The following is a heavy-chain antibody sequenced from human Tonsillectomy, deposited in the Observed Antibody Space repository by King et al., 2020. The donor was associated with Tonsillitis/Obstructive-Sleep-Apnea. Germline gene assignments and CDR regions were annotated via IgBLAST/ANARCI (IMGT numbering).Heavy chain of an antibody. J-gene: IGHJ6*03. CDR1: GGSFSGYY. V-gene: IGHV4-34*01. Sequence: VQLQQWGAGLLKPSETLSLTCAVYGGSFSGYYWSWIRQPPGKGLEWIGEINHSGSTNYNPSLKSRVTISVDTSKNQFSLKLSSVTAADTAVYYCARGVSSSHQYYYYYSMDVWGKGTTVTVSS. CDR3: ARGVSSSHQYYYYYSMDV. D-gene: IGHD6-6*01. CDR2: INHSGST.